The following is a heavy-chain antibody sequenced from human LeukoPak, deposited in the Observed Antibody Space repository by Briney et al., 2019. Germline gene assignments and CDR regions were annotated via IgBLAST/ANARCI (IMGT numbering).Heavy chain of an antibody. CDR2: FDPEDGET. D-gene: IGHD5-12*01. J-gene: IGHJ4*02. CDR3: ATSLPPIVATNPTGY. CDR1: GYTLTELS. Sequence: ASVKVSCKVSGYTLTELSMHWVRQAPGKGVEWMGGFDPEDGETIYAQKFQGRVTMTEDTSTDTAYMELSSLRSEDTAVYYCATSLPPIVATNPTGYWGQGTLVTVSS. V-gene: IGHV1-24*01.